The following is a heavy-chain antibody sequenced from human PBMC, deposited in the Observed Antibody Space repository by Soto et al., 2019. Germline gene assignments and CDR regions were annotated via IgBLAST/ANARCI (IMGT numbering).Heavy chain of an antibody. CDR1: GFTFSSYA. CDR2: ISGSGGST. J-gene: IGHJ6*02. D-gene: IGHD2-2*01. Sequence: GGSLRLSCAASGFTFSSYAMSWVRQAPGKGLEWVSAISGSGGSTYYADSVKGRFTISRDNSKNTLYLQMNSLRAEDTAVYYCALPAANYYYYYGMDVWGQGTTVTVSS. V-gene: IGHV3-23*01. CDR3: ALPAANYYYYYGMDV.